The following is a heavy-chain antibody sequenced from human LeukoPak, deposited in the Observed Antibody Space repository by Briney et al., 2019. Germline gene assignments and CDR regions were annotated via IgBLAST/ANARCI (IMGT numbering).Heavy chain of an antibody. CDR2: IIPIFGTA. Sequence: SVKVSCKASGGTFSSYAVSWVRQAPGQGLEWMGGIIPIFGTANYAQKFQGRVTITADESTSTAYMELSSLRSEDTAVYYCARRAIFGENWFDPWGQGTLVTVSS. J-gene: IGHJ5*02. CDR3: ARRAIFGENWFDP. CDR1: GGTFSSYA. D-gene: IGHD3-3*01. V-gene: IGHV1-69*13.